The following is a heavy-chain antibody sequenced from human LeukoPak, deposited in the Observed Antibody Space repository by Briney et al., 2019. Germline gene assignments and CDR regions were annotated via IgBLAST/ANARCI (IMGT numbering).Heavy chain of an antibody. CDR1: GFTFSSYG. CDR3: AKAVHYDFWSGYDY. CDR2: IRYDGSNK. Sequence: GGSLRLSCAASGFTFSSYGMHWVRQAPGKGLEWVTFIRYDGSNKYYTDSVKARFTISRDNSKNTLYLQMNSLRAEDTAVYYCAKAVHYDFWSGYDYWGQGTVVTVSS. V-gene: IGHV3-30*02. J-gene: IGHJ4*02. D-gene: IGHD3-3*01.